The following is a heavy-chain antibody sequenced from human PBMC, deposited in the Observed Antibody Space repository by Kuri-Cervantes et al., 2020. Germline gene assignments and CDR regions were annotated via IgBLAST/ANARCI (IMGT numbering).Heavy chain of an antibody. V-gene: IGHV4-61*08. Sequence: ESLKISCTVSGGSVSSGGYLWSWIRQPPGKGLEWTGNIYYSGSTNYKSSLKSRVTISVGTSKNQFSLKLSSVTAADTAVYYCARANGDYYFDYWGQGTLVTVSS. CDR3: ARANGDYYFDY. D-gene: IGHD4-17*01. CDR1: GGSVSSGGYL. CDR2: IYYSGST. J-gene: IGHJ4*02.